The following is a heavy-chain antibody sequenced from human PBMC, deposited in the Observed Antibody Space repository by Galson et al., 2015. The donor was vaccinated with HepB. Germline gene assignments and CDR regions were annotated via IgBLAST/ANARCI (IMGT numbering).Heavy chain of an antibody. CDR2: IIPIFGTA. V-gene: IGHV1-69*01. J-gene: IGHJ4*02. Sequence: SCKASGGTFSSYAISWVRQAPGQGLEWMGGIIPIFGTANYAQKFQGRVTITADESTSTAYMELSSLRSEDTAVYYCARGSSIAARDFDYWGQGTLVTVSS. D-gene: IGHD6-6*01. CDR1: GGTFSSYA. CDR3: ARGSSIAARDFDY.